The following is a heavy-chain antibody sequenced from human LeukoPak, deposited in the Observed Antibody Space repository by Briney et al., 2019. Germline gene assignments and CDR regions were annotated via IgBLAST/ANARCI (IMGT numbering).Heavy chain of an antibody. J-gene: IGHJ4*02. CDR2: ISYDGSNK. Sequence: GGSLRLSCAASGFTFSSYGMHWVRQAPGKGREWVAVISYDGSNKYYADSVKGRFTISRDSSKNTLYLQMNSLRAEDTAVYYCAKEGYCSSTSCQYYSDYWGQGTRVTVSS. CDR3: AKEGYCSSTSCQYYSDY. D-gene: IGHD2-2*01. CDR1: GFTFSSYG. V-gene: IGHV3-30*18.